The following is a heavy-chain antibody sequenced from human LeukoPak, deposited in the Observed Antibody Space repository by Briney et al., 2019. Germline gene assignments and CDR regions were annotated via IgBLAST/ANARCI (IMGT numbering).Heavy chain of an antibody. CDR2: INPNSGGT. CDR3: ARDHRFCSGGSCYSRDAFDI. J-gene: IGHJ3*02. V-gene: IGHV1-2*06. Sequence: GASXXVSCKASGYTFTGYHMHWVRQAPGQGVEWMGRINPNSGGTNYAQKFQGRVTMTRDTSISTAYMELSRLRSDDTAVYYCARDHRFCSGGSCYSRDAFDIWGQGTMVTVSS. D-gene: IGHD2-15*01. CDR1: GYTFTGYH.